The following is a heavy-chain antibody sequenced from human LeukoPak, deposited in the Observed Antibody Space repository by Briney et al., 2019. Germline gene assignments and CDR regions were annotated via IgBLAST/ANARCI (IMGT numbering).Heavy chain of an antibody. CDR1: GGSISSYY. CDR3: ARGPTKELLLYY. V-gene: IGHV4-59*01. D-gene: IGHD1-26*01. J-gene: IGHJ4*02. CDR2: IYYSGST. Sequence: SETLSLTCTVSGGSISSYYWSWIRQPPGKGLEWIAYIYYSGSTNYNPSLKSRVTISVDTSKNQFSLKLSSVTAADTAVYYCARGPTKELLLYYWGQGTLVTVSS.